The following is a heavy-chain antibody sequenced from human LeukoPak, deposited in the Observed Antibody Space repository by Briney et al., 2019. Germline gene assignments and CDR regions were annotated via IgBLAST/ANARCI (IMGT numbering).Heavy chain of an antibody. J-gene: IGHJ6*03. CDR2: FDPEDGET. CDR1: GYTLTELS. D-gene: IGHD4-11*01. V-gene: IGHV1-24*01. Sequence: ASVKVSCKVSGYTLTELSMHWVRQAPGKGLEWMGGFDPEDGETIYAQKFQGRVTMTEDTSTDTAYMELSSLRSEDTAVYYCATTQPHTMTTVTDYYYYMDVWGKGTTVTVSS. CDR3: ATTQPHTMTTVTDYYYYMDV.